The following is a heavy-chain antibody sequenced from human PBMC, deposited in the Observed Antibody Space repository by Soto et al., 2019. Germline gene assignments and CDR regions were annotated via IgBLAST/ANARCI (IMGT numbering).Heavy chain of an antibody. V-gene: IGHV6-1*01. J-gene: IGHJ6*02. Sequence: SQTLSLTCAISGDSVSSHSAAWNWIRQSPSSGLEWLGRTYYRSKWYNDYAVSVKSRITINPDTSKNQFSLQLNSVTPEDTAVYYCAREVVGATDGMDVWGQGTTVTVSS. CDR3: AREVVGATDGMDV. CDR2: TYYRSKWYN. D-gene: IGHD1-26*01. CDR1: GDSVSSHSAA.